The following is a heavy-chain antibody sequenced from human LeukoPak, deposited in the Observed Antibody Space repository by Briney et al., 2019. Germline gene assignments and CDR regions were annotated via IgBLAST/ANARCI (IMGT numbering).Heavy chain of an antibody. CDR3: ARARYDILTGYYVFDY. J-gene: IGHJ4*02. Sequence: SETLSLTCTVSGGSISSYYWSWIRQPPGKGLEWLGYIYSSGITNYNPSLKSRVTMSVDTSKNQFSLKMRSVTAADTAVYYCARARYDILTGYYVFDYWGQGTLVTVSS. CDR2: IYSSGIT. CDR1: GGSISSYY. D-gene: IGHD3-9*01. V-gene: IGHV4-59*01.